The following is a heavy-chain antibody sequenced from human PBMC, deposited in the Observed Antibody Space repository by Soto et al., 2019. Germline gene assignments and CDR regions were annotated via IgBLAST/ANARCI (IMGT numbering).Heavy chain of an antibody. Sequence: EVPLLESGGGLVQPGGSLRLSCAASGFTFSTYAISWVRQAPGKGLEWVSAISGSGLDTYYADSVKGRFTISRDNPQNSLYLQMSDLRADDTAVYYCVHYGRTGTSLWGQGTMVTVSS. V-gene: IGHV3-23*01. D-gene: IGHD1-1*01. CDR3: VHYGRTGTSL. J-gene: IGHJ3*01. CDR2: ISGSGLDT. CDR1: GFTFSTYA.